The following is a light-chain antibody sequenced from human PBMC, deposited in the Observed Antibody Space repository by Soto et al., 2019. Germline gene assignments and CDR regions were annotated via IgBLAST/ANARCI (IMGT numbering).Light chain of an antibody. Sequence: QSVLTQPPSASGTPGLSGTISCSGSSSNIGSNTVTWYQQLPGTAPKLLIYYNNQRPSGVPDRFSGSKSGTSASLAISGLQSEDEADYYCAAWDDSLNAVVFGGGTQLTVL. J-gene: IGLJ2*01. CDR2: YNN. V-gene: IGLV1-44*01. CDR3: AAWDDSLNAVV. CDR1: SSNIGSNT.